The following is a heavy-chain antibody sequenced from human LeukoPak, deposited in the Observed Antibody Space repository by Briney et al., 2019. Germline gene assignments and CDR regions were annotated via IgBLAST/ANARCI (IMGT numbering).Heavy chain of an antibody. CDR1: GYTFTGYY. V-gene: IGHV1-2*02. CDR2: INPNSGGT. CDR3: ARDFQQRITMVRASDY. D-gene: IGHD3-10*01. Sequence: ASVKVSCKASGYTFTGYYMHWVRQAPGQGLEWMGWINPNSGGTNYAQKFQGRVTMTRDTSISTAYMELSRLRSDDTAVYYCARDFQQRITMVRASDYWGQGTLVTVSS. J-gene: IGHJ4*02.